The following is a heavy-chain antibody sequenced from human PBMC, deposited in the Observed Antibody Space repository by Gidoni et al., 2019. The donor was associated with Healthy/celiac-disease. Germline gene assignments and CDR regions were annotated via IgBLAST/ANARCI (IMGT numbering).Heavy chain of an antibody. CDR1: GGSISSSSYY. V-gene: IGHV4-39*01. D-gene: IGHD2-2*01. J-gene: IGHJ6*03. CDR3: ARHCSSTSRYYYYYYYMDV. Sequence: QLQLQESGPGLVKPSETLSLTCTVSGGSISSSSYYWGWIRQPPGKGLEWIGSIYYSGSTYYNPSLKSRVTISVDTSKNQFSLKLSSVTAADTAVYYCARHCSSTSRYYYYYYYMDVWGKGTTVTVSS. CDR2: IYYSGST.